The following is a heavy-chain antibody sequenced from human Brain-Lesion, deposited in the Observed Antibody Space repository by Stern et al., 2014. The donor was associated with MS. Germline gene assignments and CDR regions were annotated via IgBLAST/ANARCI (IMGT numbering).Heavy chain of an antibody. Sequence: VQLVESGAEVKKPGASVKVSCKTSGYIFTGYYIHWVRQAPGQGLEWMAWINPNTGGTTSAQKFQGRGTMSRDTAISTAYVELSSLTSDDTAVYYCARDQRGITIFGVVTDYYYLGMDVWGQGTTVTVSS. CDR1: GYIFTGYY. V-gene: IGHV1-2*02. J-gene: IGHJ6*02. D-gene: IGHD3-3*01. CDR3: ARDQRGITIFGVVTDYYYLGMDV. CDR2: INPNTGGT.